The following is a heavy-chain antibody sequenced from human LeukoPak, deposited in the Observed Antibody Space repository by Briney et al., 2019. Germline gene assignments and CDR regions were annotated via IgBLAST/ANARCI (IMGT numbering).Heavy chain of an antibody. J-gene: IGHJ1*01. CDR1: GFTFSTYW. Sequence: GGSLRLSCAASGFTFSTYWMHWVRQAPGKGLVWVSRIKSDGSTNYADSVKGRFTISRDNANNTLSLQVNSLRPEDTGVYYCARVPSEIGGYYPEYFRHWGQGTLVTVSS. D-gene: IGHD3-22*01. V-gene: IGHV3-74*01. CDR2: IKSDGST. CDR3: ARVPSEIGGYYPEYFRH.